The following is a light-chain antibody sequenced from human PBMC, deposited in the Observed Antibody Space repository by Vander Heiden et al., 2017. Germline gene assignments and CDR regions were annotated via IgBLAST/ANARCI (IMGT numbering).Light chain of an antibody. V-gene: IGLV2-14*03. Sequence: QSALTQPASVSGSPGQSITISCTGTSRDIGGSNYVSWYQQHPDKAPKLMIYDVTNRPSGISNRFSGSKSGNTASLTISGLQAEDEADYYCTSYTSSSTFYVFGTGTKVTVL. CDR1: SRDIGGSNY. CDR2: DVT. CDR3: TSYTSSSTFYV. J-gene: IGLJ1*01.